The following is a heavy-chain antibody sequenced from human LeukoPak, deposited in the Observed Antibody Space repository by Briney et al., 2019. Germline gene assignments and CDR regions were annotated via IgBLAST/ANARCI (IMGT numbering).Heavy chain of an antibody. CDR3: ARGGAVAGLY. CDR2: ISSSGSTV. D-gene: IGHD6-19*01. Sequence: GGSLRLSCAVSGFTFGSYEVNWVRQAPGKGLDWVSYISSSGSTVYYPDSVKGRFTISRDNAKNSLYLQMTSLRGEDTAVYYCARGGAVAGLYWGQGTLVTVSS. V-gene: IGHV3-48*03. CDR1: GFTFGSYE. J-gene: IGHJ4*02.